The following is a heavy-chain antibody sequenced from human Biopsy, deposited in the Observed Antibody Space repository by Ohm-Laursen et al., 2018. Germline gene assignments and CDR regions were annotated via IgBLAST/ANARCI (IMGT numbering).Heavy chain of an antibody. CDR3: ARVGAGAPSIDYFDY. CDR2: IYYSGST. Sequence: PGTLSLTCTVSGGSIGSFFWSWIRQPPGQGLEWIGYIYYSGSTNYNPSLRSRVTISVDRSKNQFLLELSSVTASDTAVYYCARVGAGAPSIDYFDYWGQGALVTVSS. CDR1: GGSIGSFF. V-gene: IGHV4-59*13. D-gene: IGHD1-26*01. J-gene: IGHJ4*02.